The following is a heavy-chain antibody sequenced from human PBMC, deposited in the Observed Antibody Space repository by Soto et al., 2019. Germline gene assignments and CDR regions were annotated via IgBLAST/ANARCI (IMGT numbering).Heavy chain of an antibody. V-gene: IGHV3-21*01. D-gene: IGHD2-2*02. Sequence: GGSLRLSCAASGFTFSSYSMNWVRQAPGKGLEWVSSISSSSSYIYYADSVKGRFTISRDNAKNSLYLQMNSLRAEDTAVYYCVRVCSSTSCYNYYYGMDVWGQGTTVTVSS. J-gene: IGHJ6*02. CDR1: GFTFSSYS. CDR3: VRVCSSTSCYNYYYGMDV. CDR2: ISSSSSYI.